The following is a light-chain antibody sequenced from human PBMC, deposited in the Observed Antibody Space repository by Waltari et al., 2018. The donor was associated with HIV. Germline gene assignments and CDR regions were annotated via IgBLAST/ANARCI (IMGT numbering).Light chain of an antibody. CDR3: QHRVNWVT. CDR1: QSVGTY. Sequence: DIVLTQSPATLSLSPGERATLSCRASQSVGTYLVWYQQRPGQPPRLLIHDASNRATGISARVSGSGSGTDFTLTITSLEPEDFAVYFCQHRVNWVTFGAGTRVE. V-gene: IGKV3-11*01. CDR2: DAS. J-gene: IGKJ4*01.